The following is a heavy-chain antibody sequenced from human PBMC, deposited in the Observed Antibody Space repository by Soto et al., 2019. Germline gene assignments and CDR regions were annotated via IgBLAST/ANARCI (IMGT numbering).Heavy chain of an antibody. CDR2: IYHTGTT. V-gene: IGHV4-38-2*01. D-gene: IGHD3-3*01. Sequence: PSETLSLTCAVSGDSIIRIYHWAWIRRSPGRGLEWIASIYHTGTTYYTPSLESRVTISVDTSKNQFSLRLSTVTAADSAVDFCARTGNVGYYQHFGQGNLVTVSS. CDR1: GDSIIRIYH. J-gene: IGHJ1*01. CDR3: ARTGNVGYYQH.